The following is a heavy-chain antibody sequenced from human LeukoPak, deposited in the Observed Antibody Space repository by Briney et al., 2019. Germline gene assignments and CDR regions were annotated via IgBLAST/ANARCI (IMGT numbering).Heavy chain of an antibody. CDR2: INPSDGAT. CDR3: ARGRGGGLSGSLGGLFASYYTYYYMDV. D-gene: IGHD3-16*01. CDR1: GYTFTMYY. J-gene: IGHJ6*03. V-gene: IGHV1-46*01. Sequence: VASVKVSCKASGYTFTMYYIHWVRQAPGQGLEWMGMINPSDGATTYAQRFQGRVTMTRDMSTTTVYMDLRSLRSEDTAVYFCARGRGGGLSGSLGGLFASYYTYYYMDVWGRGTTVTVSS.